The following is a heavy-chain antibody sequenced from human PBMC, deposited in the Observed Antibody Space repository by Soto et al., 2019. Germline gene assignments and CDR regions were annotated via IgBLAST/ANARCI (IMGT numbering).Heavy chain of an antibody. D-gene: IGHD3-10*01. CDR2: IYHSWST. Sequence: SETQSLTSAVSSGYIDSSNWWSWVRQTPGKGLEWIGEIYHSWSTNYNPSLKSRVTISVDKSKNQFSLKLSSVTAADTAVYYCAAGIEQLWFGELGYYFYYYMDVWGKGTTVTVSS. CDR3: AAGIEQLWFGELGYYFYYYMDV. CDR1: SGYIDSSNW. V-gene: IGHV4-4*02. J-gene: IGHJ6*03.